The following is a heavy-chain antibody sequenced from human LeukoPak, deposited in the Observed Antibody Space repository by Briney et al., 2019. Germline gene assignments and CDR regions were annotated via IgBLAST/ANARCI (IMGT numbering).Heavy chain of an antibody. Sequence: PGGSLRLSCAASGFTFSNYYVSWIRQAPGKGLEWVSYSSSSGSTIYYADSVKGRFTISRDNSKNTLYLQMNSLRAEDTAVYYCAKDSGYYDFWSGYLGDYYCGMDVWGQGTTVTVSS. D-gene: IGHD3-3*01. CDR2: SSSSGSTI. V-gene: IGHV3-11*04. CDR1: GFTFSNYY. J-gene: IGHJ6*02. CDR3: AKDSGYYDFWSGYLGDYYCGMDV.